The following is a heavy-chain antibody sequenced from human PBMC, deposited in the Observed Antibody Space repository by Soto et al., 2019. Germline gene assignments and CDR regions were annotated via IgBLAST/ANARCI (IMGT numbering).Heavy chain of an antibody. V-gene: IGHV1-69*08. D-gene: IGHD3-10*01. Sequence: QVQLVQSGAEVKKPGSSVKVSCKASGGTFSSYTISWVRQAPGQGLEWMGRIIPILGIANYAQKFQGRVTITADKSTSTAYMELRSLRSEDTAVYYCARDQGLWFGWKLRFDYWGQGTLVTVSS. J-gene: IGHJ4*02. CDR2: IIPILGIA. CDR3: ARDQGLWFGWKLRFDY. CDR1: GGTFSSYT.